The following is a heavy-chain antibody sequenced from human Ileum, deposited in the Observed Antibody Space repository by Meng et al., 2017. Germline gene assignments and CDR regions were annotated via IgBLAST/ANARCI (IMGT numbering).Heavy chain of an antibody. CDR3: AKRYSYVDY. CDR2: ITGSGGTT. Sequence: GESLKISCAASGFTFSSCAMSWVRQAPGKGLEWVSSITGSGGTTYYADSVKGRFTISSDNSKNTLYLQMNSLRAEDTALYYCAKRYSYVDYWGQGTLVTVSS. CDR1: GFTFSSCA. D-gene: IGHD5-18*01. V-gene: IGHV3-23*01. J-gene: IGHJ4*02.